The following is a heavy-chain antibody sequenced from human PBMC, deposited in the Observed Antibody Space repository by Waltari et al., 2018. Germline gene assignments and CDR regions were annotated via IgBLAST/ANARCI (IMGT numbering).Heavy chain of an antibody. V-gene: IGHV1-2*04. CDR2: INPDSGGT. D-gene: IGHD1-1*01. Sequence: QVQLVQSGADVKQPGASVKVSCKASGYTFTAYYIHWLRQAPGQGLEWMGCINPDSGGTNYAQKFRGWVTLTRDTSIRTAYMEVARLTSDDTAVYYCARGGTYRSKWFDPWGQGTLVSVSS. J-gene: IGHJ5*02. CDR3: ARGGTYRSKWFDP. CDR1: GYTFTAYY.